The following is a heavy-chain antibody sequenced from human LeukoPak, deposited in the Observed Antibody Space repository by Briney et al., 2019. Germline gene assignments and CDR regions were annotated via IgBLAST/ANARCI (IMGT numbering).Heavy chain of an antibody. CDR1: GYTFTSYG. V-gene: IGHV1-2*02. CDR3: ARDPFPPSYDILTGYYKDYYYMDV. CDR2: INPNSGGT. Sequence: ASVKVSCKASGYTFTSYGISWVRQAPGQGLEWMGWINPNSGGTNYAQKFQGRVTMTRDTSISTAYMELSRLRSDDTAVYYCARDPFPPSYDILTGYYKDYYYMDVWGKGTTVTISS. D-gene: IGHD3-9*01. J-gene: IGHJ6*03.